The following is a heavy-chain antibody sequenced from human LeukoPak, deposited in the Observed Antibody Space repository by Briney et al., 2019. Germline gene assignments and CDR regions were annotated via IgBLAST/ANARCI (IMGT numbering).Heavy chain of an antibody. J-gene: IGHJ4*02. CDR2: INPNTGGT. CDR1: GYTFTDYY. CDR3: ARVLPGDY. Sequence: ATVKVSCKTSGYTFTDYYIHWVRQAPGQGLEWMGWINPNTGGTHYAQRFQGRVIMTRDTSIRTAYMEVINLRSDDMAVYYCARVLPGDYWGQGTLVTVSS. V-gene: IGHV1-2*02.